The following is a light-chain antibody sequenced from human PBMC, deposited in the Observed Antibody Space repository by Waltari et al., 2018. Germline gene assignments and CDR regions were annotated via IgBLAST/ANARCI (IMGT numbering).Light chain of an antibody. CDR3: QQYSTVPVT. Sequence: DIVMTQSPDSLAVYLGERATINCESSQRILSASNNKNYIAWYQQKPGQPPKLLIHWASTRQSGVPDRFSASGSGTDFTLTIISLQAEDVAVYYCQQYSTVPVTFGGGTKVEIK. CDR2: WAS. J-gene: IGKJ4*01. CDR1: QRILSASNNKNY. V-gene: IGKV4-1*01.